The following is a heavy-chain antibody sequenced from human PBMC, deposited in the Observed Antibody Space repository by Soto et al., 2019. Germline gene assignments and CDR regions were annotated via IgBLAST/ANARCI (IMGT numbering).Heavy chain of an antibody. CDR2: INAGNGNT. CDR3: ARSRVMITFGGVIVPYYMDV. Sequence: ASVKVSCKASGYTFTSYAMHWVRQAPGQRLEWMGWINAGNGNTKYSQKFQCRVTITRDTSASTAYMELSSLRSEDTAVYYFARSRVMITFGGVIVPYYMDVWGKGTTVTVS. CDR1: GYTFTSYA. J-gene: IGHJ6*03. V-gene: IGHV1-3*01. D-gene: IGHD3-16*02.